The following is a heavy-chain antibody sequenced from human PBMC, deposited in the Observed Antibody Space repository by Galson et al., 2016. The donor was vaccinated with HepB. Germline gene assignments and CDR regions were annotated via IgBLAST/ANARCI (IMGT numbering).Heavy chain of an antibody. J-gene: IGHJ4*02. V-gene: IGHV3-23*01. CDR2: ISGSGLKT. D-gene: IGHD6-19*01. CDR3: AKETGQSVAGPFES. CDR1: GFNFGSYA. Sequence: SLRLSCAGSGFNFGSYAMSWLRQAPGKGLEWVSAISGSGLKTHYADSVQGRFIISRENSMSTVYLHMTSLRDEDTAIYFCAKETGQSVAGPFESWDQGALVTVSS.